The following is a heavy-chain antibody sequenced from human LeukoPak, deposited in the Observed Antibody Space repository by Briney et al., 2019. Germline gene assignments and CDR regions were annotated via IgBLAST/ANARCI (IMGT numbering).Heavy chain of an antibody. J-gene: IGHJ3*02. CDR2: INPSGGST. D-gene: IGHD1-26*01. CDR1: GYTFTSYY. CDR3: ARIIVGAIDAFDI. V-gene: IGHV1-46*01. Sequence: ASVKVSCKASGYTFTSYYMHWVRQAPGQGLEWMEIINPSGGSTSYAQKFQGRVTMTRDTSTSTVYMELSSLRSEDTAVYYCARIIVGAIDAFDIWGQGTMVTVSS.